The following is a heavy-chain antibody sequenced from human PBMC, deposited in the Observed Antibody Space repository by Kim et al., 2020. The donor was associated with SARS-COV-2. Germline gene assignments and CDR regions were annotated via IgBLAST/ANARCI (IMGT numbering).Heavy chain of an antibody. CDR2: CSIGTP. CDR3: ARGFDL. J-gene: IGHJ2*01. V-gene: IGHV4-59*09. Sequence: CSIGTPNANPPPKSRVTIQVDTTKTQFSLKLSSVTAADTAVYYCARGFDLWGRGTLVTVSS.